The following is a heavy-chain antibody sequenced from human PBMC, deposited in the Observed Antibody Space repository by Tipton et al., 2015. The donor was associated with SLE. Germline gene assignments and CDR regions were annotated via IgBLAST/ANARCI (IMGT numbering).Heavy chain of an antibody. Sequence: LRLSCTVSGGSISSTNYFWNWIRQPAGKTLEWIGRIYAWGSTDYNPSLRSRVAMSLDTSKNQFSLKLTSVTAADTAVYYCARDGYSYPFDYWGQGTLVTVSS. CDR3: ARDGYSYPFDY. J-gene: IGHJ4*02. CDR1: GGSISSTNYF. D-gene: IGHD5-18*01. CDR2: IYAWGST. V-gene: IGHV4-61*02.